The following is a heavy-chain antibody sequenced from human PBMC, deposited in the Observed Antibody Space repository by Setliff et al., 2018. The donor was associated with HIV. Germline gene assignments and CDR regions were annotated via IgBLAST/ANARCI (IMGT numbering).Heavy chain of an antibody. J-gene: IGHJ6*03. Sequence: SETLSLTCTVSGGSISSSRYCWGWIRQPPGKGLDWIGYIYYSGSTYYNPSLKSRVTISLDTTTNQFALKLSSVTAADTAVYYCARLEYYYYMDVWGKGTTVTVSS. CDR3: ARLEYYYYMDV. V-gene: IGHV4-39*01. CDR1: GGSISSSRYC. D-gene: IGHD3-3*01. CDR2: IYYSGST.